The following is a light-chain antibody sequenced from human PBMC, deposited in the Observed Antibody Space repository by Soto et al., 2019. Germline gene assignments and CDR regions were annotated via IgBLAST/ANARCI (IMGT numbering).Light chain of an antibody. CDR3: AAWDDSLNGRGV. CDR2: SNN. V-gene: IGLV1-44*01. Sequence: QSVLTQPPSASGTPGQRVTISCSGSSSNIGSNTVNWYQQLPGTAPKLLIYSNNQRPSGVPDRFSGSRSGASASLAISGLQCEDEGDYDCAAWDDSLNGRGVFGGGTQLTVL. CDR1: SSNIGSNT. J-gene: IGLJ3*02.